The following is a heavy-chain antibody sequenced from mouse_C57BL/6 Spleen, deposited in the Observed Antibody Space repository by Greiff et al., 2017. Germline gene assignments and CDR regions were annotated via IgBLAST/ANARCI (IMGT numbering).Heavy chain of an antibody. CDR1: GFTFSDYG. J-gene: IGHJ3*01. CDR2: ISSGSSTI. Sequence: EVKLMESGGGLVKPGGSLKLSCAASGFTFSDYGMHWVRQAPEKGLEWVAYISSGSSTIYYADTVTGRFTISRDNAKTTLFLQMTSLRSEDTAMYYCAREMRLRRAFAYWGQGTLVTVSA. V-gene: IGHV5-17*01. CDR3: AREMRLRRAFAY. D-gene: IGHD2-2*01.